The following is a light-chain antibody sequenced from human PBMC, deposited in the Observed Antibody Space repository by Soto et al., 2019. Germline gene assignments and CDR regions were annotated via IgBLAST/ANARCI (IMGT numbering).Light chain of an antibody. V-gene: IGKV3-15*01. CDR1: QSVSSN. Sequence: EIVMTQSPATLSVSPGERATLSCRASQSVSSNLAWYQQNPGQAPRLLIYGASTRATGIPARLSGSRYGTEFTLTLSSQQFEDVAVYYCPQYNNWPRTFGQGTKVEIK. J-gene: IGKJ1*01. CDR3: PQYNNWPRT. CDR2: GAS.